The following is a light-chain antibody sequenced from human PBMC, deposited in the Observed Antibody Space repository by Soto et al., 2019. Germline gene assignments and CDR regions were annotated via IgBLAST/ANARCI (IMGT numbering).Light chain of an antibody. J-gene: IGKJ1*01. CDR3: QQYGSSPQT. V-gene: IGKV3-20*01. CDR1: QTVSSSK. CDR2: DTS. Sequence: EIVLTQSPGTLSLSPGEGATLSCRASQTVSSSKLAWYQQKPGQAPRLLIYDTSTRATGVPDRFSGSGSGTDFTLTISRLEPEEFAVFHCQQYGSSPQTFGQGTKVEIK.